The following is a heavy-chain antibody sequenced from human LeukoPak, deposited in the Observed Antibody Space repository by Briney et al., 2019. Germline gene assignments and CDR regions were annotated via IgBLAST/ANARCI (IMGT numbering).Heavy chain of an antibody. CDR1: GFTFSSYS. CDR3: ARRRGGSGSYYYYYMDV. Sequence: GGSLRLSCAASGFTFSSYSMNWVRQAPGKGLEWVSYISSSSSTIYYADSVKGRFTISRDNAKNSLYLQMNSLIAEDTAVYYCARRRGGSGSYYYYYMDVWGKGTTVTVSS. V-gene: IGHV3-48*04. CDR2: ISSSSSTI. D-gene: IGHD3-10*01. J-gene: IGHJ6*03.